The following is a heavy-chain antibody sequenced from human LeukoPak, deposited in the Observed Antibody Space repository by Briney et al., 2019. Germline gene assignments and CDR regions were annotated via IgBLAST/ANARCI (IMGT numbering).Heavy chain of an antibody. CDR1: GFSFIGYG. V-gene: IGHV3-30*18. J-gene: IGHJ4*02. CDR3: AKRPSDYGDYVSYFDY. D-gene: IGHD4-17*01. Sequence: GGSLRLSCAASGFSFIGYGMHWVRQAPGKGLDWVGVISDDGRRKDYADSVKGRFTISRDNSKDTLYLQMNSLRAEDTAVYYCAKRPSDYGDYVSYFDYWGQGTLVTVSS. CDR2: ISDDGRRK.